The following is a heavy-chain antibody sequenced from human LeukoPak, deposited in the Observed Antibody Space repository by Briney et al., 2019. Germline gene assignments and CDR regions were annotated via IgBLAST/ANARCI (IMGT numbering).Heavy chain of an antibody. CDR2: IFYRGRT. V-gene: IGHV4-59*01. CDR1: RGSTSRYY. D-gene: IGHD5-24*01. J-gene: IGHJ6*02. Sequence: PETLSLTWTHPRGSTSRYYPSWIRQPPGEGLEWIGYIFYRGRTHYTPSLRSRDTISVDTSKNQFSLKLSSVTAAHTAVYYCARERRDGYNYLSPYGMDVWGQGTTVTVSS. CDR3: ARERRDGYNYLSPYGMDV.